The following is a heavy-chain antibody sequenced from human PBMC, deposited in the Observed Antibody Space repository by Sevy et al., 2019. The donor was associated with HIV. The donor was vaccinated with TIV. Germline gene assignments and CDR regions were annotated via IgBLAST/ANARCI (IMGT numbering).Heavy chain of an antibody. D-gene: IGHD2-2*01. Sequence: GGSLRLSCAASGYNFSSYGIHWVRQAPGKGLEWVAFLSYDERNKYYADSVKGRFTISGDSSKNTFYLQMNNLRADDTAVYYCAKARDVLLVHSTMSDEYPGYGMDVWGQGTTVTVSS. CDR1: GYNFSSYG. J-gene: IGHJ6*02. CDR3: AKARDVLLVHSTMSDEYPGYGMDV. CDR2: LSYDERNK. V-gene: IGHV3-30*18.